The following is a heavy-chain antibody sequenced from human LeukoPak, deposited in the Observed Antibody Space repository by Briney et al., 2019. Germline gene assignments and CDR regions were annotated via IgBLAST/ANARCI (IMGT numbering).Heavy chain of an antibody. D-gene: IGHD2-21*01. V-gene: IGHV1-3*01. CDR3: ARSHIVVVVTAPGNWFDP. CDR1: GYTFTNYA. Sequence: ASVNVSCKASGYTFTNYAMHWVRQAPGQRLEWMGWINAGNGNTKYSQKFQGRVTTTRDTSASTAYMELSSLRSEDTAVYYCARSHIVVVVTAPGNWFDPWGQGTLVTVSS. J-gene: IGHJ5*02. CDR2: INAGNGNT.